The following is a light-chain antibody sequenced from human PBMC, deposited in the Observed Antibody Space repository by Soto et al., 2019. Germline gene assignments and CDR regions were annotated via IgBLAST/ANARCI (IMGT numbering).Light chain of an antibody. CDR2: DVS. V-gene: IGKV1-33*01. Sequence: DIQMTQSPPSLPVSVGARVFITCQASQDISNYLHWFQQKPGKAPQLLIFDVSNLQTGVPSRFSGGGSGTDFALTISSLEPEDIATYYCQQYDSLPLTFGQGTRLEIK. CDR3: QQYDSLPLT. J-gene: IGKJ5*01. CDR1: QDISNY.